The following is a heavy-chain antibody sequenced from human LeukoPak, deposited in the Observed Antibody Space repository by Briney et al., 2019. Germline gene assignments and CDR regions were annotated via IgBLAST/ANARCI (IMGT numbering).Heavy chain of an antibody. D-gene: IGHD2-15*01. J-gene: IGHJ4*02. CDR3: ASTQRGDYFDY. CDR2: IYAGGST. CDR1: GFTVSSNY. V-gene: IGHV3-66*01. Sequence: GGSLRLSCAASGFTVSSNYMSWVRQAPGKGLEWVSVIYAGGSTYYADSVRGRFTISKDNSKNTLYLQMNSLRAEDTAVYYCASTQRGDYFDYWGQGTLVTVSS.